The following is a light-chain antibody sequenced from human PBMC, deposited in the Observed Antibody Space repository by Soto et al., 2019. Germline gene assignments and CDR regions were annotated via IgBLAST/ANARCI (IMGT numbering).Light chain of an antibody. V-gene: IGKV3-15*01. Sequence: EIVMTQSPATLSVSPGERATLSCRASQSVTSNLAWYQQKPGQDPRLLIYGAATRVTGSPARFSGSGSGTEFTLPISSLQSQDFSISYCQQHNNWPPPFGGGTKVDIK. CDR1: QSVTSN. J-gene: IGKJ4*01. CDR2: GAA. CDR3: QQHNNWPPP.